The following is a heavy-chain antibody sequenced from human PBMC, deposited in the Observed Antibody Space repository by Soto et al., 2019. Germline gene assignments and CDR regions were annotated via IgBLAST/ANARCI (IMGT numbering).Heavy chain of an antibody. D-gene: IGHD3-22*01. CDR3: ARDGPHYYDSSGYCGSDAFDI. CDR1: GGTFSSYA. V-gene: IGHV1-69*01. Sequence: QVQLVQSGAEVKKPGSSVKVSCKASGGTFSSYAISWVRQAPGQGLEWMGGIIPIFGTANYAQKFQGRVTITPDESTSTAYMELSSLRSEDTAVYYCARDGPHYYDSSGYCGSDAFDIWGQGTMVTVSS. J-gene: IGHJ3*02. CDR2: IIPIFGTA.